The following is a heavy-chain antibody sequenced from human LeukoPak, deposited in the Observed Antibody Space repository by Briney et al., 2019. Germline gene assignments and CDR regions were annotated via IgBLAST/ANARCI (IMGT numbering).Heavy chain of an antibody. J-gene: IGHJ4*02. D-gene: IGHD4-17*01. Sequence: GGSPRLSCAASGFTLSSYAMSWVSQAPGKGLEWVSAISGSGGSTYYADSVKGRFTISRDNSKNTLYLQMNSLRAEDTAVYYCAKTSTTVTTGNYFHYWGQGTLVTVSS. CDR1: GFTLSSYA. V-gene: IGHV3-23*01. CDR2: ISGSGGST. CDR3: AKTSTTVTTGNYFHY.